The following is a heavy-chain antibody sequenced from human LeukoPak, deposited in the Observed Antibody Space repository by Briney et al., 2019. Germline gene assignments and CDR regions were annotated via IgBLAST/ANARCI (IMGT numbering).Heavy chain of an antibody. CDR1: GYTFSSYG. Sequence: ASVKVSCKASGYTFSSYGFSWVRQAPGQGLEWMGWISAYNGHTNYAQKLQDRVTLTTDTSSNTAYMELRTLRYDDTAIYYCARDRGGHSNRRNLFDPWGQGTLVTVSS. CDR3: ARDRGGHSNRRNLFDP. D-gene: IGHD5-12*01. CDR2: ISAYNGHT. J-gene: IGHJ5*02. V-gene: IGHV1-18*01.